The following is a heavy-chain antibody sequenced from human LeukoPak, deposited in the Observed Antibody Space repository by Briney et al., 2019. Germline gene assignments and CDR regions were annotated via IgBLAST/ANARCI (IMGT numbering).Heavy chain of an antibody. Sequence: GASVKVSCKASGGTFSSYAISWVRQAPGQGLEWMGGIIPIFGTANYAQKFQGRVTITADESTSTAYMELSSLRSEDTAVYYCAREGEDTAMAPYYYYYGMDVWGQGTTVTVSS. CDR3: AREGEDTAMAPYYYYYGMDV. J-gene: IGHJ6*02. CDR2: IIPIFGTA. D-gene: IGHD5-18*01. CDR1: GGTFSSYA. V-gene: IGHV1-69*13.